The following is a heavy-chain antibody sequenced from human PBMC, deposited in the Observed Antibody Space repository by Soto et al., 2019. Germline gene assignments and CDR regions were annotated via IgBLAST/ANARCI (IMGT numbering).Heavy chain of an antibody. CDR1: GASISTYY. Sequence: QVQLQESGPGLVKPSETLSLTCIVSGASISTYYWSWIRQPPGKGLEWIGYIFYNGSPNYNPSLKRRVSVSVDTSKNQFSLNLNSVTAADTALYYCAREGRDCSGGTCYRSWYFDLWGRGSLVTVSS. V-gene: IGHV4-59*01. CDR3: AREGRDCSGGTCYRSWYFDL. J-gene: IGHJ2*01. CDR2: IFYNGSP. D-gene: IGHD2-15*01.